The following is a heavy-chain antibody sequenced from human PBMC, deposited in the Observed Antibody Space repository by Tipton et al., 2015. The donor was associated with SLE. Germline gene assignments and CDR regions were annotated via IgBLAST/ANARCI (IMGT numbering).Heavy chain of an antibody. V-gene: IGHV1-46*01. D-gene: IGHD6-13*01. CDR3: ARSLAAAGTGYYYYGMDV. Sequence: QLVQSGAEVKKPGASVKVSCKASGYTFTSYYMHWVRQAPGQGLEWMGIINPSGGSTSYAQKFQGRVTMTRDTSTSTVYMELSSLRSEDTAVYYCARSLAAAGTGYYYYGMDVWGQGTTVTVSS. J-gene: IGHJ6*02. CDR1: GYTFTSYY. CDR2: INPSGGST.